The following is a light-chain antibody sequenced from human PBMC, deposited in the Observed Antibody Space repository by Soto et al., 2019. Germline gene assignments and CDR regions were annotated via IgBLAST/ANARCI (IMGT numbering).Light chain of an antibody. CDR3: QQYNNWPALT. CDR2: GAS. Sequence: EIVMTQSPATLSVSPGERATLSCRASQSVSSNLAWYQQKPGQAPRLLIYGASTRATGNPARFSGSGSETEFTLTISSLQSEDFAGDYCQQYNNWPALTFGGGTKVEIK. V-gene: IGKV3-15*01. CDR1: QSVSSN. J-gene: IGKJ4*01.